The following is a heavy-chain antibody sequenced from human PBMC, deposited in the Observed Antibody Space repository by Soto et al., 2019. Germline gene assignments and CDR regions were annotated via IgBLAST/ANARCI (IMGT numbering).Heavy chain of an antibody. J-gene: IGHJ6*02. Sequence: QVQLVESGGGVVQPGRSLRLSCAASGFTFSSYGMHWVRQAPGKGLEWVAVIWYDGSNKYYADSVKGRFTISRDNSKNTLYLQMNILRAEDTAVYYCARYLSLGGYYYYGMDVWGQGTTVTVSS. CDR2: IWYDGSNK. CDR1: GFTFSSYG. CDR3: ARYLSLGGYYYYGMDV. V-gene: IGHV3-33*01.